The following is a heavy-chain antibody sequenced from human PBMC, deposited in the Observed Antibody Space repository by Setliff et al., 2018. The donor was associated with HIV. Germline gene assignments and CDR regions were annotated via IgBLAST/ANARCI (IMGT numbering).Heavy chain of an antibody. CDR2: INYSGTT. CDR1: GGSISSSSYY. V-gene: IGHV4-39*07. D-gene: IGHD2-15*01. Sequence: SETLSLTCTVSGGSISSSSYYGSWIRQPPGKGLEWIGEINYSGTTNHNPFLKSRVTISVDTSKKQFSLKLNAVTAADSAIYYCAATYCRGGGRGQ. J-gene: IGHJ3*01. CDR3: AATYCRGGG.